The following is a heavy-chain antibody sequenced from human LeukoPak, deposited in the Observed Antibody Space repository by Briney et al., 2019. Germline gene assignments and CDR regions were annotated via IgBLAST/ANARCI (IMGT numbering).Heavy chain of an antibody. D-gene: IGHD4-17*01. CDR3: TSPQRYGDYGNDY. J-gene: IGHJ4*02. Sequence: GSLRLSCAASGFSFSGSAMHWVRQASGKGREWVGRIRSKANSYSTAYAASVNGRFTISRNASKNTAYLQLNSLKTEDTAMYYCTSPQRYGDYGNDYWGQGTLVTVSS. CDR1: GFSFSGSA. CDR2: IRSKANSYST. V-gene: IGHV3-73*01.